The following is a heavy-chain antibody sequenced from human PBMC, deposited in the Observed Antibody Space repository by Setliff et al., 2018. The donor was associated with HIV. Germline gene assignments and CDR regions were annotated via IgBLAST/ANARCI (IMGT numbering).Heavy chain of an antibody. CDR3: ATMIRGVPMDY. D-gene: IGHD3-10*01. V-gene: IGHV5-51*01. J-gene: IGHJ4*02. CDR2: IYPGNSDT. Sequence: GESLKISCKTSGYVFTSYWIGWVRQTPGKGLEWVGTIYPGNSDTRYSPSFQGQVTISADQSTSTTYLHWSSLKASDTAMYYCATMIRGVPMDYWGQGTLVTVSS. CDR1: GYVFTSYW.